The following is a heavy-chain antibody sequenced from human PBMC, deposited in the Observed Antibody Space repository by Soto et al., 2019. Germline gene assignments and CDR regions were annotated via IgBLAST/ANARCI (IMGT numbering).Heavy chain of an antibody. CDR1: GGSFSGYY. D-gene: IGHD6-19*01. CDR3: ARKRHKQWLTPDNWFDP. J-gene: IGHJ5*02. Sequence: SETLSLTCAVYGGSFSGYYWSWIRQPPGKGLEWIGEINHSGSTNYNPSLKSRVTISVDTSKNQFSLKLSSVTAADTAVYYCARKRHKQWLTPDNWFDPWGQGXLVTVSS. V-gene: IGHV4-34*01. CDR2: INHSGST.